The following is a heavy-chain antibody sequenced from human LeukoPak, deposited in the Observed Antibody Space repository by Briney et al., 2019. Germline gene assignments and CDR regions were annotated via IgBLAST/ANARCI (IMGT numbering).Heavy chain of an antibody. CDR3: ARDSSGYFPLRY. CDR2: INPSGGST. J-gene: IGHJ4*02. V-gene: IGHV1-46*01. D-gene: IGHD3-22*01. CDR1: GYTFTSYY. Sequence: ASVKASCKASGYTFTSYYMHWVRQAPGQGLEWMGIINPSGGSTSYAQKFQGRVTMTRDMSTSTVYMELSSLRSEDTAVYYCARDSSGYFPLRYWGQGTLVTVSS.